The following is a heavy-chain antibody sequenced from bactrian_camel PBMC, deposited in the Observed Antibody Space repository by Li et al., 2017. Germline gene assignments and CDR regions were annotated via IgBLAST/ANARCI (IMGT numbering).Heavy chain of an antibody. Sequence: VQLVESGGGSVQAGGSLQLSCKIIRFTFGGRIMGWRRQAPGKGLEWVSRVDMRGDNQYYADSVAGRFTISKDNAKNTLYLQMNSLKPEDTAVYYCAADGDYSHYVPRPFGYWGQGTQVTVS. D-gene: IGHD4*01. CDR1: RFTFGGRI. CDR3: AADGDYSHYVPRPFGY. V-gene: IGHV3S40*01. J-gene: IGHJ6*01. CDR2: VDMRGDNQ.